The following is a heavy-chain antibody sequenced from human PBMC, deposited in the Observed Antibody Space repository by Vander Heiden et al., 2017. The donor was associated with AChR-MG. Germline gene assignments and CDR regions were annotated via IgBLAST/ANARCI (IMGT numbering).Heavy chain of an antibody. CDR3: AKGPAVIDYYYYYMDV. J-gene: IGHJ6*03. Sequence: QVQLVESGGGVVQPGRSLRLSCAASGFTFSSYGMHWVRQAPGKGLEWVAVISYDGSNKYYADSVKGRFTISRDNSKNTLYLQMNSLRAEDTAVYYCAKGPAVIDYYYYYMDVWGKGTTVTVSS. CDR1: GFTFSSYG. CDR2: ISYDGSNK. D-gene: IGHD3-22*01. V-gene: IGHV3-30*18.